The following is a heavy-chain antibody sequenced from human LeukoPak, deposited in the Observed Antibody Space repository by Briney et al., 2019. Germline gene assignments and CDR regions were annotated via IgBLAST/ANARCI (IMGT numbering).Heavy chain of an antibody. J-gene: IGHJ4*02. D-gene: IGHD2-2*01. CDR3: AREDCSSTSCYWGVDY. CDR1: GYTFTGYY. CDR2: INPNCGGT. Sequence: ASVKVSCKASGYTFTGYYMHWVRQAPGQGLEWMGRINPNCGGTNYAQKFQGRVTMTRDTSISTAYMQLSRLRSDDTAVYYCAREDCSSTSCYWGVDYWGQGTLVTVSS. V-gene: IGHV1-2*06.